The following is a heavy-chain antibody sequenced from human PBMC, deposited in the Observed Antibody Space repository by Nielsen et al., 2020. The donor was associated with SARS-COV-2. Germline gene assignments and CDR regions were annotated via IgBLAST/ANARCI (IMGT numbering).Heavy chain of an antibody. D-gene: IGHD5/OR15-5a*01. J-gene: IGHJ3*02. CDR3: AKGLRGPDAFDI. CDR2: ISGSGDST. V-gene: IGHV3-23*01. Sequence: GGSLRLSCAASGFTFSSYAMSWVRQAPGKGLEWVSAISGSGDSTYYADSVKGRFTISRDNSKNTLYLQMNSLRAEDTAVYYCAKGLRGPDAFDIWGQGTMVTVSS. CDR1: GFTFSSYA.